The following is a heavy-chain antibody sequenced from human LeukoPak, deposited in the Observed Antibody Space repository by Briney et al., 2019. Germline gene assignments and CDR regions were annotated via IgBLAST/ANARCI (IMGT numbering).Heavy chain of an antibody. CDR1: GASISNYY. Sequence: SETLSLTCTVSGASISNYYWNWIRQPPGKGLEWIGYIPCSGSTNYNPSLKSRVTISVDTSKNQFSLKLTSVTTADTAVYYCARAPLSTDNWNDVGLDYWSQGTLVTVSS. D-gene: IGHD1-20*01. CDR2: IPCSGST. J-gene: IGHJ4*02. CDR3: ARAPLSTDNWNDVGLDY. V-gene: IGHV4-59*01.